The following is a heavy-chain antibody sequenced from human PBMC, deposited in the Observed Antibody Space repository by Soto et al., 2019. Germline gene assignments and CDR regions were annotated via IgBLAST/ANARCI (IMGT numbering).Heavy chain of an antibody. CDR3: ARQERWRVEIDY. CDR1: GGSISSYY. Sequence: SETLSLTCTVSGGSISSYYWSWIRQSPGKGLEWIGSVFYTGAIYYTPSLESRLTISVDTSMNQFSLKLSSVTAADTAVYFCARQERWRVEIDYWGQGTLVTVSS. D-gene: IGHD1-26*01. V-gene: IGHV4-59*08. J-gene: IGHJ4*02. CDR2: VFYTGAI.